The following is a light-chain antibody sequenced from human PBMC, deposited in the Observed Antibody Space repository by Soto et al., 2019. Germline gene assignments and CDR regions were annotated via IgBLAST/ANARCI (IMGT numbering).Light chain of an antibody. CDR2: GAS. Sequence: DIQMTQSPSSLSASVGDRVTITCQASQDITNYLNWYQQKPGKAPNLLIYGASNLETGVPSRFSGSGSGTDFTFTISSLQPEDIATYYCLQFHNLPTFGGGTKVDIK. CDR1: QDITNY. V-gene: IGKV1-33*01. CDR3: LQFHNLPT. J-gene: IGKJ4*01.